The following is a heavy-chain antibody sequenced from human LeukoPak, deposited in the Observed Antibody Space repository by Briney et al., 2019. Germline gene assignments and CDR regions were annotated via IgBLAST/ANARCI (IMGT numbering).Heavy chain of an antibody. V-gene: IGHV6-1*01. J-gene: IGHJ4*02. CDR1: GDSVSSNSAA. D-gene: IGHD6-19*01. CDR3: ARNWSPGIAVAGLEPFDY. CDR2: TYYRSKWYN. Sequence: SQTLSLTCAISGDSVSSNSAAWDWIRQSPSRGLEWLGRTYYRSKWYNDNAVSVKSRITINPDTSKNPFSLQLNSVTPEDTAVYYCARNWSPGIAVAGLEPFDYWGQGNLVTV.